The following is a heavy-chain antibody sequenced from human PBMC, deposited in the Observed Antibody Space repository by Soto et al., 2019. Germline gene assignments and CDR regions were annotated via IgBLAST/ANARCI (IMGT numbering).Heavy chain of an antibody. J-gene: IGHJ4*02. V-gene: IGHV3-23*01. Sequence: GGSLRLSCAASGFTFSSYAMSWVRQAPGKGLEWVSAISGSGGSTYYADSVKGRFTISRDNSKNTLYLQMNSLRAVDTAVYYCANDPTFYDSSGYYYNWGQGTLVTVSS. CDR2: ISGSGGST. CDR3: ANDPTFYDSSGYYYN. D-gene: IGHD3-22*01. CDR1: GFTFSSYA.